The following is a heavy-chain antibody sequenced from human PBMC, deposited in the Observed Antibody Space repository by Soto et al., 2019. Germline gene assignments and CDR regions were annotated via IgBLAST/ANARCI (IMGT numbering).Heavy chain of an antibody. V-gene: IGHV6-1*01. CDR1: VDSVSSNSAA. Sequence: SQTLSLPCGISVDSVSSNSAAWNWIRQSPSRGLEWLGRTYYRSKWYNDYAVSVKSRITINPDTSKNQFSLQLNSVTPEDTAVYYCARETWNYVGGKYYYGMDVWGQGTTVTVSS. J-gene: IGHJ6*02. CDR2: TYYRSKWYN. D-gene: IGHD1-7*01. CDR3: ARETWNYVGGKYYYGMDV.